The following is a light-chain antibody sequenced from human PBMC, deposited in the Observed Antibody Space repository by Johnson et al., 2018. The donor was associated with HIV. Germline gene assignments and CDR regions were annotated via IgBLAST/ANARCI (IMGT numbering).Light chain of an antibody. J-gene: IGLJ1*01. Sequence: QAVLTQPPSVSAAPGQRVNISCSGHSSNIENYFVSWYQQLPGAAPTLLIYEDNKRPSGIPDRFSGSKSGATATLGITGLQTGDEADYYCGTWDSSLSAPYVFGTGTKVTVL. CDR1: SSNIENYF. V-gene: IGLV1-51*02. CDR2: EDN. CDR3: GTWDSSLSAPYV.